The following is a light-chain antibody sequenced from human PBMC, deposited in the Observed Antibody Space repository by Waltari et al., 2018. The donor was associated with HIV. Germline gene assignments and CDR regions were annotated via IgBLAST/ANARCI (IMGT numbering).Light chain of an antibody. J-gene: IGKJ1*01. CDR1: QSVRSH. Sequence: EIVMTQSPATLTVYRGERATLSCTASQSVRSHLAWDQQKPGQAPTLLIFAASTRAPGIPARFSGSGSGTEFTLTISSLQSEDFALYYCQQYNDWPRTFGQGTKVEIK. CDR3: QQYNDWPRT. CDR2: AAS. V-gene: IGKV3D-15*01.